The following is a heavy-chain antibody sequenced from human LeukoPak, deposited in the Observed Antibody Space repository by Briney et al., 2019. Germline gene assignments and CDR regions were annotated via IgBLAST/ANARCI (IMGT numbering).Heavy chain of an antibody. D-gene: IGHD3-22*01. Sequence: SETLSLTCAVSGGSISRYYWTWIRQPPGKALEWIGYISYSGSTNYNPSLKSRVTVSVDTSKNQFSLILSSVTAADTAIYYCAGWAYDSSGYRLDYWGQGTLVTVSS. V-gene: IGHV4-59*01. CDR2: ISYSGST. J-gene: IGHJ4*02. CDR1: GGSISRYY. CDR3: AGWAYDSSGYRLDY.